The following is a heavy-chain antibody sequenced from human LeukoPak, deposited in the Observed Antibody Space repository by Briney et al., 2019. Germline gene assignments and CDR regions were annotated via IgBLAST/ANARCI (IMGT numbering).Heavy chain of an antibody. V-gene: IGHV3-21*05. CDR2: ISSSSSYI. CDR3: ASQSYDFWSDYNWFDP. J-gene: IGHJ5*02. Sequence: GGSLRLSCAASGFTFSSYSMNWVRQAPGKGLEWVSYISSSSSYIYYADSVRGRFTISRDNAKNSLYLQMNSLRAEDTAVYYCASQSYDFWSDYNWFDPWGQGTLVTVSS. CDR1: GFTFSSYS. D-gene: IGHD3-3*01.